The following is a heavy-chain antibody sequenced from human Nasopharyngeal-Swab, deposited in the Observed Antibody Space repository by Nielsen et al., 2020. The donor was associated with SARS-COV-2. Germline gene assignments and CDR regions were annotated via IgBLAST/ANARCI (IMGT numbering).Heavy chain of an antibody. Sequence: GESLKISCAASGFTFSSYSMNWVRQAPGKGLEWVSSISSSSSYIYYADSVKGRFTISRDNAKNSLYLQMNSLRAEDTAVYYCARGGQGTYYYDSSGYYGEYYFDYWGQGTLVTVSS. D-gene: IGHD3-22*01. J-gene: IGHJ4*02. CDR1: GFTFSSYS. CDR3: ARGGQGTYYYDSSGYYGEYYFDY. V-gene: IGHV3-21*01. CDR2: ISSSSSYI.